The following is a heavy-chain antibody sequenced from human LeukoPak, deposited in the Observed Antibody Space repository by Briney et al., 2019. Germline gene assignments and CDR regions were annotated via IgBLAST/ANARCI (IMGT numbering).Heavy chain of an antibody. Sequence: ASVKVSCKASGGTFSSYAINWVRQAPGQGLEWMVRIIPFLDIVNYAQKFQGRVTITADISTSTAYMELSSLTSEDTAVYFCARRNEYTNSFHNWGQGTLVTVSS. CDR1: GGTFSSYA. J-gene: IGHJ5*02. CDR2: IIPFLDIV. D-gene: IGHD2/OR15-2a*01. V-gene: IGHV1-69*04. CDR3: ARRNEYTNSFHN.